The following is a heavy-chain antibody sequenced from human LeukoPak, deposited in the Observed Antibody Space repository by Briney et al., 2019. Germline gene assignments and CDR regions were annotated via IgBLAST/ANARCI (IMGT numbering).Heavy chain of an antibody. J-gene: IGHJ4*02. CDR1: GGSISSGDYY. Sequence: SQTLSLTCAVSGGSISSGDYYWSWIRQPPGKGLEWIGYIYYSGSTYYNPSLKSRVTISVDTSKNQFSLKLSSVTAADTAVYYCARGGYNYEGCFDYWGQGTLVTVSS. D-gene: IGHD5-24*01. CDR3: ARGGYNYEGCFDY. CDR2: IYYSGST. V-gene: IGHV4-30-4*01.